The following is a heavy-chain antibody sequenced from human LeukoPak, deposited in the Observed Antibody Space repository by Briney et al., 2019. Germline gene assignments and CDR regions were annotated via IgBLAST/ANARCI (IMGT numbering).Heavy chain of an antibody. CDR1: GFTFSTYN. CDR3: ARDPGGGGDAFDI. J-gene: IGHJ3*02. D-gene: IGHD3-16*01. Sequence: PGGSLRLSCAASGFTFSTYNMNWVRQAPGKGLEWVSSISSSSTYIYYADSVKGRFTISRDNAKNTLYLQMNSLRAEDTAVYYCARDPGGGGDAFDIWGQGTMVTVSS. CDR2: ISSSSTYI. V-gene: IGHV3-21*01.